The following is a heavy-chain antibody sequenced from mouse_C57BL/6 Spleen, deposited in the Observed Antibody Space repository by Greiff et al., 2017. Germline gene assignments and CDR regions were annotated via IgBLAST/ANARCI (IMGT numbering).Heavy chain of an antibody. CDR2: ILPGSGST. D-gene: IGHD1-1*01. CDR3: ARRVNYGSSYRNAMDD. J-gene: IGHJ4*01. Sequence: QVQLKESGAELMKPGASVKLSCKATGYTFTGYWIEWVKQRPGHGLEWIGEILPGSGSTNYNEKFKGKATFTADTSSNTAYMQLSSLTTEDSAIYYCARRVNYGSSYRNAMDDWGQGTSVTVSS. V-gene: IGHV1-9*01. CDR1: GYTFTGYW.